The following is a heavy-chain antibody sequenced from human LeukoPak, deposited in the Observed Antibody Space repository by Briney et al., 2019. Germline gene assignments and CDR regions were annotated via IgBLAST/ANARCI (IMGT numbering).Heavy chain of an antibody. CDR1: GYTFTSYG. D-gene: IGHD3/OR15-3a*01. J-gene: IGHJ3*02. CDR3: ARDFSTGDAFDI. CDR2: INAGNANT. V-gene: IGHV1-3*01. Sequence: ASVKVSCKASGYTFTSYGISWVRQAPGQGLEWMGWINAGNANTKLSQKFQDRLTISRDTSASTAYMELNSLRSEDTAIYYCARDFSTGDAFDIWGQGTMVTVSS.